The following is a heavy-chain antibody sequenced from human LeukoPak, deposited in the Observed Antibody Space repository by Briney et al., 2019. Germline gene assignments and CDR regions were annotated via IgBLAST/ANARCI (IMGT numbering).Heavy chain of an antibody. D-gene: IGHD3-10*01. V-gene: IGHV3-21*01. CDR1: GFTFSSYS. Sequence: GGSLRLSCAASGFTFSSYSMNWVRQAPGKGLEWVSSISSTSSYIYYADSVKGRFTISRDNAKNSLYLQMNSLRAEDTAVYYCARGALLWFGEFYYFDYWGQGTMVTVSS. CDR2: ISSTSSYI. J-gene: IGHJ4*03. CDR3: ARGALLWFGEFYYFDY.